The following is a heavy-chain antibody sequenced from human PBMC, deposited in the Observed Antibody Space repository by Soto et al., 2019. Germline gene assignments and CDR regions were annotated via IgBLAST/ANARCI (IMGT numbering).Heavy chain of an antibody. CDR1: GGSVSSYY. Sequence: SETLSLTCTVSGGSVSSYYWSWIRQPPGKGLEWIGFFSYSGSTNYNPSLKSRVTISVDTSNNHFSLILSSVTAADTAVYYCASGTQSRYDYFAYWGQGTLVTVSS. J-gene: IGHJ4*02. CDR2: FSYSGST. V-gene: IGHV4-59*02. D-gene: IGHD1-7*01. CDR3: ASGTQSRYDYFAY.